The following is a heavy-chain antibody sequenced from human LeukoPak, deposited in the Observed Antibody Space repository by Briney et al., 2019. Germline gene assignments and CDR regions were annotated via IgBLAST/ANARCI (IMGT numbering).Heavy chain of an antibody. J-gene: IGHJ4*02. Sequence: SETLSLTCAVSGGSISSSDWWYWVRQPPGKGLEWIGEIHHSGSTNYNPSFKSRVTISVDKSKNQFSLKLSSVTAADTAVYYCARRPMTTVTTTGYWGQGTLVTVSS. CDR1: GGSISSSDW. V-gene: IGHV4-4*02. D-gene: IGHD4-17*01. CDR3: ARRPMTTVTTTGY. CDR2: IHHSGST.